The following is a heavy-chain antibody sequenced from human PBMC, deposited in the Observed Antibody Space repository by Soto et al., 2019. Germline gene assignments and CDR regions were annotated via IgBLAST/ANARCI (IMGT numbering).Heavy chain of an antibody. J-gene: IGHJ6*03. CDR2: IYPGDSDT. V-gene: IGHV5-51*01. CDR3: ARLENIVATTLPYYYYYMDV. CDR1: GYSFTSYW. Sequence: PGESLKISCKGSGYSFTSYWIGWVRQMPGKGLEWMGIIYPGDSDTRYSPSFQGQVTISADKSISTAYLQWSSLKASDTAMYYCARLENIVATTLPYYYYYMDVWGKGTTVTVSS. D-gene: IGHD5-12*01.